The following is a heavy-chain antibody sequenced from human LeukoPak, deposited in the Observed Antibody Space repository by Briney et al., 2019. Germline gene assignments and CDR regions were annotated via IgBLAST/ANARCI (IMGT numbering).Heavy chain of an antibody. J-gene: IGHJ6*04. V-gene: IGHV3-48*03. CDR1: GFTFSSYE. CDR2: INSGGNII. CDR3: ARRGGFAYGMDV. D-gene: IGHD2-15*01. Sequence: GGSLRLSCAASGFTFSSYEMNWVRQAPGKGLEWVSYINSGGNIIYHADSVKGRLTISRDNAKNSLYLQMNSLRAEDTAIYYCARRGGFAYGMDVWGKGTTVTVSS.